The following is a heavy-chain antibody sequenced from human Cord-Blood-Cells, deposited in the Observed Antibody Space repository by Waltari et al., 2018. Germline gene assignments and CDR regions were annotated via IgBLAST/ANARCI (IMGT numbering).Heavy chain of an antibody. Sequence: QVQLVQSGAEVKKPGASVKGSCKASGNTLPSYEIHGVRQATGQGLEWMGWMNPNSGNTGYAQKFQGRVTITRNTSISTAYMELSSLRSEDTAVYYCARADSSWFDYWGQGTLVTVSS. CDR1: GNTLPSYE. V-gene: IGHV1-8*03. J-gene: IGHJ4*02. D-gene: IGHD6-13*01. CDR3: ARADSSWFDY. CDR2: MNPNSGNT.